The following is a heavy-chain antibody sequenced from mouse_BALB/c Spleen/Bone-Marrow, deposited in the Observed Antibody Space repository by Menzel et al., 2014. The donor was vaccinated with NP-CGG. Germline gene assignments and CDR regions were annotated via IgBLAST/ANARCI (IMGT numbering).Heavy chain of an antibody. V-gene: IGHV5-17*02. CDR3: ARGGNFAWFAY. CDR1: GFTFSSFG. CDR2: ISSGSSTI. D-gene: IGHD2-1*01. Sequence: EVQLQQSGGGLVQPGGSRKLSCAASGFTFSSFGMHWVRRAPEKGLEWVAYISSGSSTIYYADTVKGRFTISRDNPKNTLFLQMTSLRSEDTAMYYCARGGNFAWFAYWGQGTLVTVSA. J-gene: IGHJ3*01.